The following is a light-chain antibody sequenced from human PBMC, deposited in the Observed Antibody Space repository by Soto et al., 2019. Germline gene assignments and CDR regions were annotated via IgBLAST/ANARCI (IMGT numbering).Light chain of an antibody. Sequence: QSALTQPPSASGSPGQSVTISCTGTSSDVGGFDYVSWYQQYPGKAPKLVIFEVTERPSGVPDRFSGSKSGNTASLTVSGLQAEDEADYYCQSYDTSLSGLLFGGGTKVTVL. J-gene: IGLJ2*01. CDR3: QSYDTSLSGLL. CDR1: SSDVGGFDY. V-gene: IGLV2-8*01. CDR2: EVT.